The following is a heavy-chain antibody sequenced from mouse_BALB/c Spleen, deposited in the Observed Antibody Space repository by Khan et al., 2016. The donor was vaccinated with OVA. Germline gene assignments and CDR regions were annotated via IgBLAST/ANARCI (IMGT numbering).Heavy chain of an antibody. CDR1: GFSLTGYG. V-gene: IGHV2-6-7*01. D-gene: IGHD2-10*01. J-gene: IGHJ4*01. CDR2: IWGDGST. Sequence: VQRGEEGPGLVAPSQSLYITCTVSGFSLTGYGVNWVRQPPGKGLEWLGMIWGDGSTDYNSALKSRLSISKDKSKSQVFLKMNSLQTDDTARYYCARAYYGNYGEAMDYWGQGTSVTVSS. CDR3: ARAYYGNYGEAMDY.